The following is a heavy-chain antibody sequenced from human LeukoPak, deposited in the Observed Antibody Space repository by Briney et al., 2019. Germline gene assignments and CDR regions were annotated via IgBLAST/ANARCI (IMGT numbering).Heavy chain of an antibody. J-gene: IGHJ4*02. Sequence: ASVKVSCKASGYTFTSYYMHWVRQAPGQGLEWMGIINPSGGSTSYAQKFQGRVTMTRDTSTSTVYMELSSLRPEDTAVYYCARDPEGAAGTDQFDYWGQGTLVTVSS. V-gene: IGHV1-46*01. CDR3: ARDPEGAAGTDQFDY. CDR1: GYTFTSYY. CDR2: INPSGGST. D-gene: IGHD6-13*01.